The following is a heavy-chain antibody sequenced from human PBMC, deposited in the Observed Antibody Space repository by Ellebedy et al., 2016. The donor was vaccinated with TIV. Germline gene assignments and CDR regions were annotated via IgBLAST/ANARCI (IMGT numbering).Heavy chain of an antibody. Sequence: ASVKVSCXASGYTFTSYAMHWVRQAPGQRLEWMGWINAGNGNTKYSQKFQGRVTITRDTSASTAYMELSSLRSEDTAVYYCAREDRYSSGLLDFDYWGQGTLVTVSS. J-gene: IGHJ4*02. D-gene: IGHD6-19*01. V-gene: IGHV1-3*01. CDR1: GYTFTSYA. CDR3: AREDRYSSGLLDFDY. CDR2: INAGNGNT.